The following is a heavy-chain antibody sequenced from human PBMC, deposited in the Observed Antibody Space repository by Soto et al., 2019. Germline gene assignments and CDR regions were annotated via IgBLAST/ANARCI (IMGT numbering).Heavy chain of an antibody. CDR1: GYTFTGYY. J-gene: IGHJ4*02. CDR2: INPNSGGT. V-gene: IGHV1-2*04. D-gene: IGHD2-15*01. CDR3: ARGGCSGGSCYRSPVDY. Sequence: ASVKVSCKASGYTFTGYYMHWVRQAPGQGLEWMGWINPNSGGTNYAQKFQGWVTMTRDTSISTAYMELSRLRSDDTAVYYCARGGCSGGSCYRSPVDYWGQGTLVTVSS.